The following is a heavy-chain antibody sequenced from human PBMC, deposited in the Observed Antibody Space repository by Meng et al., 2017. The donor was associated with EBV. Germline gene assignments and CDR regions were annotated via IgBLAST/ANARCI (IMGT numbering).Heavy chain of an antibody. Sequence: QVLLWQSGAEVTQSGASVEVSCNAYEGNFSRYVFIGVRQATGKGLEWMGGIIPIFGTSNYAQKFQGRVTITADKSTSTAYMELSSLRSEDTAVYYCARAEIAAAGRLDYWGQGTLVTVSS. V-gene: IGHV1-69*06. CDR1: EGNFSRYV. CDR2: IIPIFGTS. J-gene: IGHJ4*02. CDR3: ARAEIAAAGRLDY. D-gene: IGHD6-13*01.